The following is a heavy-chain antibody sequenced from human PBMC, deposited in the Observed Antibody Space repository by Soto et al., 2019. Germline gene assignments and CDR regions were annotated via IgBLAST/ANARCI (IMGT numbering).Heavy chain of an antibody. CDR1: GDSIASGPYY. Sequence: QVQLQESGPGLVKPSQTLSLTCTVSGDSIASGPYYWTWIRQHPGKGLEWIGNIFYTGSTYYNPSLQRRVSISVDTSKNQFSLRLTSVTAAATAIYYCARERVRRDNKPYGMHVWGQGTTVTVSS. J-gene: IGHJ6*02. D-gene: IGHD2-21*01. CDR3: ARERVRRDNKPYGMHV. CDR2: IFYTGST. V-gene: IGHV4-31*03.